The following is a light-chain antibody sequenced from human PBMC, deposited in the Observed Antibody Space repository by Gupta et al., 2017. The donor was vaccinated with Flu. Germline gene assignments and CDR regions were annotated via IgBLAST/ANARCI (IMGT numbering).Light chain of an antibody. Sequence: ANRMTQSPSSFSASTGDRVTITCRASQGISSYLAWYQQKPGKAPKLLIYAASTLQSGVPSRFSGSGSGTDFTLTISSLQSEDVAAYYCQQYYSYPRTFGQGTKVEIK. J-gene: IGKJ1*01. CDR2: AAS. CDR3: QQYYSYPRT. CDR1: QGISSY. V-gene: IGKV1-8*01.